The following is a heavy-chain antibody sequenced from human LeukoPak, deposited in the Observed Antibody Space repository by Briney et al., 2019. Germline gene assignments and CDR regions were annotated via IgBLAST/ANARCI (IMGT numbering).Heavy chain of an antibody. CDR3: ARFPTKWGVGDKKDYYAMDV. V-gene: IGHV4-4*02. D-gene: IGHD3-10*01. J-gene: IGHJ6*02. CDR1: GGSISSSNW. CDR2: IYHSGST. Sequence: SETLSLTCAVSGGSISSSNWWSWVRQPPGKGLEWIGEIYHSGSTNYNPSLKSRVTISVDKSKNQFSLKLSSVTAADTAVYYCARFPTKWGVGDKKDYYAMDVWGQGTTVTVSS.